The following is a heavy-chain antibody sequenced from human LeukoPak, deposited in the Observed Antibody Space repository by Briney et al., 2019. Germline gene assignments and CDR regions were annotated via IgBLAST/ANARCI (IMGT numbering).Heavy chain of an antibody. J-gene: IGHJ4*02. CDR3: ASGMSLAGDGPFDY. CDR2: VSNRDGRA. CDR1: GFTFSNYG. V-gene: IGHV3-23*01. D-gene: IGHD6-19*01. Sequence: GGSLRLSCAASGFTFSNYGMDWVRQAPGKGLEWVSGVSNRDGRAYYADSVKGRFTVSRDNAKSTLHLQMNSLRAEDTALYYCASGMSLAGDGPFDYWGQGILVTVSP.